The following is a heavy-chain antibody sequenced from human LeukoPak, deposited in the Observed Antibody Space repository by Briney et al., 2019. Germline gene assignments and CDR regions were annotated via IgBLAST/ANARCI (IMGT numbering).Heavy chain of an antibody. CDR3: ARVYSSSWYSGYLYMDV. CDR1: GFTFSSYS. J-gene: IGHJ6*03. D-gene: IGHD6-13*01. CDR2: ISYRSSDI. V-gene: IGHV3-21*01. Sequence: PGGSLRLSCAASGFTFSSYSMNWVRQAPGKGLEWVSSISYRSSDIEYADSVKGRFTISRDNAKQSLYLQMSSLRAEDTAVYYCARVYSSSWYSGYLYMDVWGKGTTVTVSS.